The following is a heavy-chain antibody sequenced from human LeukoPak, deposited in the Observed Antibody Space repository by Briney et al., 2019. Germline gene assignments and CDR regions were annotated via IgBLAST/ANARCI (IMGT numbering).Heavy chain of an antibody. CDR2: INPSGGST. Sequence: ASVKVSCKASGYTFTSYYMHWVRQAPGQGLEWMGIINPSGGSTSYAQKFQGRVTMTRDTSTSTVYMELSSLRSEDTAVYYCARDRGSGWEVYGMDVWGKGTMVTVSS. D-gene: IGHD6-19*01. CDR3: ARDRGSGWEVYGMDV. CDR1: GYTFTSYY. J-gene: IGHJ6*04. V-gene: IGHV1-46*01.